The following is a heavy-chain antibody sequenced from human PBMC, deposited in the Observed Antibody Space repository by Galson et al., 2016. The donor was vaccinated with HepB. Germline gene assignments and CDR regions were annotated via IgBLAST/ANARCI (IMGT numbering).Heavy chain of an antibody. Sequence: SLRLSCAVSGFTFSKYWMSWVRQAPGKGLEWVALMSYDGSYSSYADSVKGRFTISRDNSKKTLYLQMNSLRAEDTAVYYCAKVPSMVRGFWGQGTMVTVS. D-gene: IGHD3-10*01. CDR1: GFTFSKYW. CDR3: AKVPSMVRGF. V-gene: IGHV3-30*18. J-gene: IGHJ3*01. CDR2: MSYDGSYS.